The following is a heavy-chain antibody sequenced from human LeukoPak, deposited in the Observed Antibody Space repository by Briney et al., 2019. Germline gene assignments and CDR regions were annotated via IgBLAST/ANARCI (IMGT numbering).Heavy chain of an antibody. CDR1: GGSISSYY. V-gene: IGHV4-59*01. D-gene: IGHD3-22*01. Sequence: SETLSLTCTVSGGSISSYYWSWIRQPPGKGLEWIGYIYYSGSTNYNPSLKSRVTISVDTSKNQFSLKLSSVTAADTAVYYCARDVGYDSSGYYYAPWGQGTLVTVSS. CDR2: IYYSGST. J-gene: IGHJ5*02. CDR3: ARDVGYDSSGYYYAP.